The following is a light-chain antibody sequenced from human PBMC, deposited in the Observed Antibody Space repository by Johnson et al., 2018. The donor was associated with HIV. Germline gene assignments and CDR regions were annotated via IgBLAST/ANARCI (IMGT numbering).Light chain of an antibody. CDR1: SSNIGKNY. V-gene: IGLV1-51*02. CDR2: EST. Sequence: QSVLTQPPSVSAAPGQKVTISCSGSSSNIGKNYVSWYQQLPGTAPKLLIYESTNRPSGIPDRFSGSKSGTSATLGISGLQTGDEADYYCGTWDSSLSVYVFGTGTTVTVL. CDR3: GTWDSSLSVYV. J-gene: IGLJ1*01.